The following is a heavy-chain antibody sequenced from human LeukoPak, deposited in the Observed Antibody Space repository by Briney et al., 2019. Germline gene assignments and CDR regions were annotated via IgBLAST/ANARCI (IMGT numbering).Heavy chain of an antibody. Sequence: SETLSLTCAVSGDSISTYYWSWIRQPPGKGLEWIGYISYSGSTNYNPSLKSRVTISMDTSKNQVSLKLTSVTAADTALYYCAREGAPIGYYEGWFDPWGRGTLVTVSS. CDR2: ISYSGST. D-gene: IGHD3-3*01. CDR1: GDSISTYY. J-gene: IGHJ5*02. V-gene: IGHV4-59*01. CDR3: AREGAPIGYYEGWFDP.